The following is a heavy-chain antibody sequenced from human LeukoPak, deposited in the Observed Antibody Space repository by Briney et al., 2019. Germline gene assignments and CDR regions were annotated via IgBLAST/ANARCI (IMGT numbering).Heavy chain of an antibody. Sequence: SGGSLRLSCAASGFTFSSYGMHWVRQAPGKGLEWVAVISYDGSNKYYADSVKGRFTIPRDNSKNTLFLQMNSLRAEDTAVYYCAKDRIVGATTSYDYFDYWGQGTLVTVSS. D-gene: IGHD1-26*01. V-gene: IGHV3-30*18. CDR1: GFTFSSYG. J-gene: IGHJ4*02. CDR3: AKDRIVGATTSYDYFDY. CDR2: ISYDGSNK.